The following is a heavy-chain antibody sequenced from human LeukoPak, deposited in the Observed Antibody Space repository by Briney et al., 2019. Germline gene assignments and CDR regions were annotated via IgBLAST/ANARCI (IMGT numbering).Heavy chain of an antibody. V-gene: IGHV4-34*01. J-gene: IGHJ3*02. Sequence: SETLSLTCAVYGGSFSGYYWSWIRQPPGKGLEWIGEINHSGSTNYNPSLKSRVTISVDTSKNQFSLKLSSVTAADTAVYYIARGGDSSWLNDAFDICGQGAMGTVSS. CDR1: GGSFSGYY. D-gene: IGHD6-13*01. CDR3: ARGGDSSWLNDAFDI. CDR2: INHSGST.